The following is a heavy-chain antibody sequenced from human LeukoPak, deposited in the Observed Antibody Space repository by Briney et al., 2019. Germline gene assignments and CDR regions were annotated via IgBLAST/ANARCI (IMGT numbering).Heavy chain of an antibody. Sequence: GGSLRLSCVGSGFTFSTYAMSWVRQAPGKGLEWVSAISGSGTRTSVKGRFTASRDNSKNTLYLQMNSLRAEDTAVYYCAKDESVSGWWGGYFDYWGQGTLVTVS. CDR2: ISGSGTRT. J-gene: IGHJ4*02. V-gene: IGHV3-23*01. CDR3: AKDESVSGWWGGYFDY. D-gene: IGHD6-19*01. CDR1: GFTFSTYA.